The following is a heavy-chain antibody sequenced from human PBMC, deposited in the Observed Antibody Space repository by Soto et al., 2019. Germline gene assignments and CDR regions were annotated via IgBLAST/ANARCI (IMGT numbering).Heavy chain of an antibody. J-gene: IGHJ5*01. CDR2: ISGYNGNT. Sequence: QVHLVQSGTEVKKPGASVKVSCKTSGYSFSGYGVTWVRQAPGQGLEWMGWISGYNGNTNYAQKLQGRVTMTIDTSTSTTYMELRSLRFDDTAIYFCARDASGFYIDWFDSWGQGTLVTVSS. D-gene: IGHD3-9*01. CDR3: ARDASGFYIDWFDS. CDR1: GYSFSGYG. V-gene: IGHV1-18*01.